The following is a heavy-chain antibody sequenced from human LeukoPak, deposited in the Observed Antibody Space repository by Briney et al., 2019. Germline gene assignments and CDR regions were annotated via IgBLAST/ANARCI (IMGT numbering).Heavy chain of an antibody. CDR3: ARYGQATGDLYYFDY. CDR2: ISSSSSYI. J-gene: IGHJ4*02. CDR1: GITFNTYT. V-gene: IGHV3-21*01. Sequence: GGSLRLSCSASGITFNTYTMNWVRQAPGKGLEWVSSISSSSSYIYYAASVKGRFTISRDNAKNSLYLQMNSLRAEDTAVYYCARYGQATGDLYYFDYWGQGTLVTVSS. D-gene: IGHD7-27*01.